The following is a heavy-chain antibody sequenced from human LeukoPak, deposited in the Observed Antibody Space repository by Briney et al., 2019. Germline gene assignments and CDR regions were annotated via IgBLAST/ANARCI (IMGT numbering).Heavy chain of an antibody. D-gene: IGHD2-2*02. CDR2: IIPILGIA. J-gene: IGHJ4*02. CDR3: ARVLGYCSSTSCYTDFSDDY. CDR1: GGTFSSYA. Sequence: GSSVKVSCKASGGTFSSYAISWVRQAPGQGLEWMGRIIPILGIANYAQKFQGRVTITADKSTSTAYMELSSLRSDDTAVYYCARVLGYCSSTSCYTDFSDDYWGQGTLVTVSS. V-gene: IGHV1-69*04.